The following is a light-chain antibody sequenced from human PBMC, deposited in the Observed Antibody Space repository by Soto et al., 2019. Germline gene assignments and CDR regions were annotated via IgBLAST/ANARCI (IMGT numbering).Light chain of an antibody. CDR3: QQYGSSPLYT. V-gene: IGKV3-20*01. CDR2: GAS. Sequence: EIVLTQSPGTLSLSPGERATLSCRASQSVSSSYLAWYQQKPGQAPSPLTYGASSRATGIPDRFSGSGSGTDFTLTISRLEPEDFAVYYCQQYGSSPLYTFGQGTKLEIK. J-gene: IGKJ2*01. CDR1: QSVSSSY.